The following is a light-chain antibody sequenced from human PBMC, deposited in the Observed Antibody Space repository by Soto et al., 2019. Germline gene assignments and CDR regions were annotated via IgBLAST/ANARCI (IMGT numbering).Light chain of an antibody. V-gene: IGLV6-57*04. CDR1: SGGIASNY. CDR3: QSYDSSNWV. Sequence: NFMLTQPHSVSESPGKTVTISCTRSSGGIASNYVQWYHQRPGSAPTIVMYEDNQRPSGVPDRFSGSIDRSSNSASLTISGLKTEDEGDFYCQSYDSSNWVFGGGTELTVL. CDR2: EDN. J-gene: IGLJ3*02.